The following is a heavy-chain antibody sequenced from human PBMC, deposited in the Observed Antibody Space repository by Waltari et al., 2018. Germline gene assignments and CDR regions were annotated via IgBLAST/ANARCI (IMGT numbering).Heavy chain of an antibody. V-gene: IGHV4-39*07. CDR2: AHYRGTA. J-gene: IGHJ4*02. Sequence: QLQLQESGPGVVRPSETLPLTCTVSGGSISDHDHYWGWVRQPPGKGLEWIGSAHYRGTAYYNPSLTGRVVISVDTSKNHFSLRLNSMTAADTAVYYCAREAVLYFGELSGEFDYWGQGSLVTVSS. CDR1: GGSISDHDHY. CDR3: AREAVLYFGELSGEFDY. D-gene: IGHD3-10*01.